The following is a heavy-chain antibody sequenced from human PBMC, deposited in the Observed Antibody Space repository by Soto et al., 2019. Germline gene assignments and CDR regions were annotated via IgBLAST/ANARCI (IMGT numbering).Heavy chain of an antibody. Sequence: ASVKVSCKASGYTFTSYGISWVRQAPGQGLEWMGWISAYNGNTNYAQKLQGRVTMTTDTSTSTAYMELRSLRSDDTAVYYCATSYYDFWSGYTPPFYWGQGALVTVSS. CDR3: ATSYYDFWSGYTPPFY. J-gene: IGHJ4*02. CDR2: ISAYNGNT. D-gene: IGHD3-3*01. CDR1: GYTFTSYG. V-gene: IGHV1-18*04.